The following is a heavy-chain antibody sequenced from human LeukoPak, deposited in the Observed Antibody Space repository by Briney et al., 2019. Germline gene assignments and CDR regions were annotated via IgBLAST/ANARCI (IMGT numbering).Heavy chain of an antibody. Sequence: ASVKVSCKASGYTFTDYYMHWVRQAPGQGLEWMGWINLNGGGTKLAQKFQGRVTMTRDLSSSTAYMDLNTLTADDTAIYYCARSRRYGSGSYVDYWGQGTLVTVSS. D-gene: IGHD3-10*01. V-gene: IGHV1-2*02. CDR2: INLNGGGT. J-gene: IGHJ4*02. CDR1: GYTFTDYY. CDR3: ARSRRYGSGSYVDY.